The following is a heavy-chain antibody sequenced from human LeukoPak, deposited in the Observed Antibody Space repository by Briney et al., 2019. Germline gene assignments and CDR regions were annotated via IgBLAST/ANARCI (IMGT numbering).Heavy chain of an antibody. D-gene: IGHD6-13*01. CDR2: INPNSGGT. Sequence: ASVKVSCKASGYTFTGYYMHWVRQAPGQGLEWMGWINPNSGGTNYAQKFQGRVTMTRDTSISTAYMELSRLRSDDTAVYYCAREPAAGNYYNYMDVWGKGTPVTFSS. CDR3: AREPAAGNYYNYMDV. J-gene: IGHJ6*03. CDR1: GYTFTGYY. V-gene: IGHV1-2*02.